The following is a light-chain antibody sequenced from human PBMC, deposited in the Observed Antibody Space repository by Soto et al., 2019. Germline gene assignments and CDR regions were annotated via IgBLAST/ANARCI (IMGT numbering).Light chain of an antibody. Sequence: QSALSQPPSASGTPGQRVSISCSGSSSNIGKNYVYWYQQLPGAAPKLLIYRNNQRPAGVPDGISGSKSGTSASLDISGLRSEDEAHYYCEAWDDTLRAVVFGGGTKLTVL. CDR2: RNN. V-gene: IGLV1-47*01. CDR1: SSNIGKNY. J-gene: IGLJ2*01. CDR3: EAWDDTLRAVV.